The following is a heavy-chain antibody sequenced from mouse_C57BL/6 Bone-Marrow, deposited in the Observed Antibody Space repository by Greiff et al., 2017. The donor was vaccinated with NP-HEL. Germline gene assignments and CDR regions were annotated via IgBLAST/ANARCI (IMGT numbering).Heavy chain of an antibody. CDR3: ARPPFDY. CDR1: GFTFSDYG. V-gene: IGHV5-17*01. CDR2: ISSGSSTI. J-gene: IGHJ2*01. Sequence: EVKVVESGGGLVKPGGSLKLSCAASGFTFSDYGMHWVRQAPEKGLEWVAYISSGSSTISYAYTVKGRFTISRDNAQNTLFLQMTRLGSEDAAMYYCARPPFDYWGQGTTLTVSS.